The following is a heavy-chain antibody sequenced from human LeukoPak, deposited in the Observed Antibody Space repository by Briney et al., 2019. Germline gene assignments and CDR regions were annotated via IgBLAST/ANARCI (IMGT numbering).Heavy chain of an antibody. CDR2: IFNTGDS. CDR1: GDSISSGGFY. J-gene: IGHJ3*02. Sequence: SETLSLTCTVSGDSISSGGFYWNWIRQHPERGLEYIGYIFNTGDSYYNPSLKSRLTLSVDTSKNQLSLKLTSMTAADTAVYYCARGGDYDDLTGYYLSSFNIWGQGTMVTVSS. D-gene: IGHD3-9*01. V-gene: IGHV4-31*03. CDR3: ARGGDYDDLTGYYLSSFNI.